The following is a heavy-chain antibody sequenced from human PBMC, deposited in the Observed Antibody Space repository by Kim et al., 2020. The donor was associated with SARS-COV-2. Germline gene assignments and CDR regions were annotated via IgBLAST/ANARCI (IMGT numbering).Heavy chain of an antibody. Sequence: GESLKISCQGFGYKFTNYWIALVRQMPGEGLEWVGVFYPGDSDTRYSPSFQGQVTISADWSITTAYLQWSSLKASDTAIYYCAGQASPNVYNLGGVPFEVWGQGTLITVCS. V-gene: IGHV5-51*01. CDR1: GYKFTNYW. CDR2: FYPGDSDT. CDR3: AGQASPNVYNLGGVPFEV. J-gene: IGHJ3*01. D-gene: IGHD2-8*01.